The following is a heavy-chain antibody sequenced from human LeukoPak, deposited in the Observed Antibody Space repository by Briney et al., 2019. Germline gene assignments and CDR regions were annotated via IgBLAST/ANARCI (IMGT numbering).Heavy chain of an antibody. CDR1: GYTFTSYG. J-gene: IGHJ4*02. Sequence: ASVKVSCKASGYTFTSYGISWVRQAPGQGLEWMGWISAYNGNTNYAQKLQGRVTMTTDTSTSTAYMELRSLRSDDTAVYYCARRRIQLWPIGPNYFDYWGQGTLVTVSS. CDR3: ARRRIQLWPIGPNYFDY. D-gene: IGHD5-18*01. V-gene: IGHV1-18*01. CDR2: ISAYNGNT.